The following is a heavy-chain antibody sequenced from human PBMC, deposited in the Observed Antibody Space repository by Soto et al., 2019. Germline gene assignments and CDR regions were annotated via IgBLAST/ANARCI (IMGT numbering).Heavy chain of an antibody. CDR1: GYTFTNHY. D-gene: IGHD6-19*01. CDR2: INPTGRST. Sequence: QVQLEQSGAEVKKPGASVQLSCTASGYTFTNHYLHWVRQAPGQRLEWMGVINPTGRSTISAQKFQGRITLTRDTSTTTVYMELNNLRSDDTAVYYCARERDSGWSHVLVHWGQGTLVTVSS. CDR3: ARERDSGWSHVLVH. V-gene: IGHV1-46*01. J-gene: IGHJ4*02.